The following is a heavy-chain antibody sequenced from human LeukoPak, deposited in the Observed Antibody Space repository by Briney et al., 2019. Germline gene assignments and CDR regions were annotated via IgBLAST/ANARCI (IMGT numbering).Heavy chain of an antibody. CDR1: GYTFTSYD. CDR2: MNPNSGNT. J-gene: IGHJ3*02. V-gene: IGHV1-8*01. CDR3: ARVRTAMVKSVGVAFDI. D-gene: IGHD5-18*01. Sequence: ASVKVSCKASGYTFTSYDINWVRQATGQGLEWVGWMNPNSGNTGYAQKFQGRVTMTRNTSISTAYMELSSLRSEDTAVYYCARVRTAMVKSVGVAFDIWGQGTMVTVSS.